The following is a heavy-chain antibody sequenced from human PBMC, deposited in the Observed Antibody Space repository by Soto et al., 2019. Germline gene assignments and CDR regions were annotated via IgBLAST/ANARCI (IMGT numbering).Heavy chain of an antibody. Sequence: GGSLRLSCAASGFTFSSYAMSLVRQAPGKGLEWVSAIRGWWGSTYYADSVKGRFTISRDNSKNTLYLQMNSMRAEDTAVYFCARDGVGDTVFFDIFDHWGHGALVSL. CDR1: GFTFSSYA. J-gene: IGHJ1*01. CDR2: IRGWWGST. V-gene: IGHV3-23*01. CDR3: ARDGVGDTVFFDIFDH. D-gene: IGHD3-9*01.